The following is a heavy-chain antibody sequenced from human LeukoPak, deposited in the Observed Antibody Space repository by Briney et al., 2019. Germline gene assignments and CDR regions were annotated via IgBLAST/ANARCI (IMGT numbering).Heavy chain of an antibody. V-gene: IGHV4-59*01. CDR3: ARDEDDYGDSGFDP. Sequence: SETLSLTCTVSGGSISSYYWSWIRQPPGKGLEWIGYIYYSGSTNYSPSLKSRVTISVDTSKNQFSLKLSSVTAADTAVYYCARDEDDYGDSGFDPWGQGTLVTVSS. J-gene: IGHJ5*02. CDR2: IYYSGST. D-gene: IGHD4-17*01. CDR1: GGSISSYY.